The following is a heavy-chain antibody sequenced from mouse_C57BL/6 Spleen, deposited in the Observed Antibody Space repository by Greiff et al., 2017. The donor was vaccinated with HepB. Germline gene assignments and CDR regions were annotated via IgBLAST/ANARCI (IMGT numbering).Heavy chain of an antibody. Sequence: VQLQQPGAELVKPGASVKMSCKASGYTFTSYWITWVKQRPGQGLEWIGDIYPGSGSTNYNEKFKSKATLTVDTSSSTAYMQLSSLTSEDSAVYYCARRNYYGSSSHFDYWGQGTTLTVSS. D-gene: IGHD1-1*01. CDR1: GYTFTSYW. CDR3: ARRNYYGSSSHFDY. J-gene: IGHJ2*01. V-gene: IGHV1-55*01. CDR2: IYPGSGST.